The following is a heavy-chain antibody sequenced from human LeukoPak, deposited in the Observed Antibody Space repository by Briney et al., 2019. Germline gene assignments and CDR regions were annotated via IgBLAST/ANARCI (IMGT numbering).Heavy chain of an antibody. J-gene: IGHJ3*02. CDR1: GYIFTDHA. V-gene: IGHV7-4-1*02. CDR2: INTNRGNP. Sequence: GASVKVSCKASGYIFTDHAMNWVRQAPGQGPEWMGWINTNRGNPTYAQAFTGRFVFSLDTSVNTAYLHITGLRTEDTAVYYCARDHVKLGSGFHPFDAFDIWGQGTLVTVSS. D-gene: IGHD3-22*01. CDR3: ARDHVKLGSGFHPFDAFDI.